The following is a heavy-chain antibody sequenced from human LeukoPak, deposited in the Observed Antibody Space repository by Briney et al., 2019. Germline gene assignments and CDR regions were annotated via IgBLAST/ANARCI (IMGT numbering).Heavy chain of an antibody. CDR1: GYTLTELS. CDR3: ATDPGGSCGSVYAFDI. J-gene: IGHJ3*02. CDR2: FDPEDGET. D-gene: IGHD2-15*01. Sequence: ASVKVSCKVSGYTLTELSMHWVRQAPGKGLEWMGGFDPEDGETIYAQKFQGRVTMTEDTSTDTAYMELSSLRSEDTAVYYCATDPGGSCGSVYAFDIWGQGTMVTVSS. V-gene: IGHV1-24*01.